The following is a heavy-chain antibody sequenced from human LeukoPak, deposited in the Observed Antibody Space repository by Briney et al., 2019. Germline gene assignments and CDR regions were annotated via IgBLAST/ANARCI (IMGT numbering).Heavy chain of an antibody. CDR2: ISSSSSYI. J-gene: IGHJ4*02. D-gene: IGHD3-9*01. Sequence: GGSLRLSCAASGFTFSSYSMNWVRQAPGKGLEWVSSISSSSSYIYYADSVKGRFTISRDNAKNSLYLQMNSLRAGDTAVYYCARHPFDWLSVDYWGQGTLVTVSS. V-gene: IGHV3-21*01. CDR1: GFTFSSYS. CDR3: ARHPFDWLSVDY.